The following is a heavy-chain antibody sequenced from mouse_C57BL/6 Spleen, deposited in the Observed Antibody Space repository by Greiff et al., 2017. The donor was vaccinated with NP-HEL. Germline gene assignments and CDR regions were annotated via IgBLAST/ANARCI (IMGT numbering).Heavy chain of an antibody. CDR1: GYTFTSYW. V-gene: IGHV1-69*01. J-gene: IGHJ3*01. CDR3: ARSNYYGSSPWFAY. Sequence: QVQLQQPGAELVMPGASVKLSCKASGYTFTSYWMHWVKQRPGQGLEWIGEIDPSDSYTNYNQKFKGKSTLTVDKSSSTAYMQLSRLTSEDSAVYYCARSNYYGSSPWFAYWGQGTLVTVSA. D-gene: IGHD1-1*01. CDR2: IDPSDSYT.